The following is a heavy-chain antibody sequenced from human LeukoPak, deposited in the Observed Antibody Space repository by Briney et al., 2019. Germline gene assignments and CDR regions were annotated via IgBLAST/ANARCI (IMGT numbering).Heavy chain of an antibody. V-gene: IGHV1-69*05. CDR3: ARAHCGGDCYSGAFDY. CDR2: IIPIFGTA. Sequence: SVKVSCKASGGTFSSYAISWVRQAPGQGLEWMGRIIPIFGTANYAQKFQGRVTITTDESTSTAYMELSSLRSEDTAVYYCARAHCGGDCYSGAFDYWGQGTLVTVPS. CDR1: GGTFSSYA. D-gene: IGHD2-21*02. J-gene: IGHJ4*02.